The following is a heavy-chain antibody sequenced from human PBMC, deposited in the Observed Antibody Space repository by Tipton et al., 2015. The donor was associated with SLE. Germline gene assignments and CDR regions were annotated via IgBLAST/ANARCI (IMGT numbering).Heavy chain of an antibody. CDR2: INQDGSVI. J-gene: IGHJ4*02. CDR1: GFTFTTYW. CDR3: ARENWYNDY. V-gene: IGHV3-7*03. D-gene: IGHD1/OR15-1a*01. Sequence: SLRLSCAASGFTFTTYWMTWVRQAPGKGLEWVANINQDGSVINYVDSVKGRFTFSRDNSKNSVYLHLNSLRAEDTAVYYCARENWYNDYWGQGTLVTVSS.